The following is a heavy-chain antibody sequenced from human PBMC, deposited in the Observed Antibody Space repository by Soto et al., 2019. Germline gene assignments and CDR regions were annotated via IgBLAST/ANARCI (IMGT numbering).Heavy chain of an antibody. J-gene: IGHJ6*02. Sequence: LRLSCAASGFTFSSYAMSWVRQAPGKGLEWVSAISGSGGSTYYADSVKGRFTISRDNSKNTLYLQMNSLRAEDTAVYYCAKDGKKQTDYYGMDVWGQGTTVTVSS. CDR2: ISGSGGST. CDR3: AKDGKKQTDYYGMDV. D-gene: IGHD2-15*01. CDR1: GFTFSSYA. V-gene: IGHV3-23*01.